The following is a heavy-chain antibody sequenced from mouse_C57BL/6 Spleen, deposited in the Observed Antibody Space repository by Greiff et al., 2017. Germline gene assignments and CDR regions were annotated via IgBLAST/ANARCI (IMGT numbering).Heavy chain of an antibody. Sequence: QVQLQQPGAELVMPGASVKLSCKASGYTFTSYWMHWVKQRPGQGLEWIGEIDPSDSYTNYNQKFKGKSTLTVDKSSSTAYMQLSSLTSEDSAVYYCARGDGYDEDWFAYWGQGTLVTVSA. V-gene: IGHV1-69*01. D-gene: IGHD2-2*01. CDR2: IDPSDSYT. CDR3: ARGDGYDEDWFAY. CDR1: GYTFTSYW. J-gene: IGHJ3*01.